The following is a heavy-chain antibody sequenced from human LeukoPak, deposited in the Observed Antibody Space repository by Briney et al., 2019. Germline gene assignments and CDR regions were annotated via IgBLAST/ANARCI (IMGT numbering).Heavy chain of an antibody. CDR3: ARDLSSRGYTYGTPAFTFDI. V-gene: IGHV3-21*01. CDR1: GFTFSSYS. D-gene: IGHD5-18*01. Sequence: GGSLRLSCAASGFTFSSYSMNWVRQAPGKGLEWVSSISSSSSYIYYADSVKGRFTISRDNAKNSLYLQINSLRAEGTAVYYCARDLSSRGYTYGTPAFTFDIWGQGTMVTVSS. J-gene: IGHJ3*02. CDR2: ISSSSSYI.